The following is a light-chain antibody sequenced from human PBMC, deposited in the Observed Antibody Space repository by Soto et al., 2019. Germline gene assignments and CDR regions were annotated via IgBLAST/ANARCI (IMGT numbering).Light chain of an antibody. CDR1: QSISSY. Sequence: DIQMTQSPSSLSASVGDRVTITCRASQSISSYLNWYQQKPGRAPKLLIYAASNLQSGVPSRFSGSGSGTDFTLTISTLQPEDFATYYCQQSVSNPPFTFGPGTTVDIK. CDR3: QQSVSNPPFT. J-gene: IGKJ3*01. CDR2: AAS. V-gene: IGKV1-39*01.